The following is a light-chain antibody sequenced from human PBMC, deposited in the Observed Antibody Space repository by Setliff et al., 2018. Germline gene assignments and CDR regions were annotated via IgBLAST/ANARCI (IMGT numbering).Light chain of an antibody. CDR2: DVS. Sequence: QSALTQPASVSGSPGQSITLSCTGTSSDVGGYNYVSWYQQHPGKAPKLMIYDVSNRPSGVSNRFSGSKSSNTASLTISGLQAEDEADYYCSSYASSSTLYVFGTGTKVTVL. J-gene: IGLJ1*01. CDR3: SSYASSSTLYV. V-gene: IGLV2-14*03. CDR1: SSDVGGYNY.